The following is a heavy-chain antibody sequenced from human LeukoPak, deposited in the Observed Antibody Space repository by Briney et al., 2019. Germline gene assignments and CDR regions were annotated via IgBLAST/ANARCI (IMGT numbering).Heavy chain of an antibody. CDR2: ISTSSSYM. J-gene: IGHJ3*02. D-gene: IGHD1-1*01. V-gene: IGHV3-21*01. CDR1: GFTFSSYS. Sequence: GGSLRLSCAASGFTFSSYSMNWVRQAPGKGLEWVSFISTSSSYMYYADSVKGRFTISRDNAKNSLYLQMDSLRAEDTAVYYCARSTWSTDAFDIWGQGTMVTVSS. CDR3: ARSTWSTDAFDI.